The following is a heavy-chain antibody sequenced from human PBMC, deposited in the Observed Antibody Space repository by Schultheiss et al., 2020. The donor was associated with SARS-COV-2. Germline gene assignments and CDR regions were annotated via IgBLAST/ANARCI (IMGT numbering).Heavy chain of an antibody. CDR3: AKRLSDYSYYYYMDV. J-gene: IGHJ6*03. Sequence: GESLKISCAASGFNFSDFYMNWIRQAPGKGLEWISYISESFSFTNYAESVKGRFTISRDNAKNSLYLQMNSLRAEDTAVYYCAKRLSDYSYYYYMDVWGKGTTVTVSS. D-gene: IGHD4-11*01. CDR2: ISESFSFT. CDR1: GFNFSDFY. V-gene: IGHV3-11*06.